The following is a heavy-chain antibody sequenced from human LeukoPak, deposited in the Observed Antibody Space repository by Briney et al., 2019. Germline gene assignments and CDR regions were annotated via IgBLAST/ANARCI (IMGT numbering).Heavy chain of an antibody. CDR2: IEGDGSVK. Sequence: PGGSLRLSCAASGFTFSNSWMAWVRQAPGKGLEWVVNIEGDGSVKNYVDSVKGRFTISRDNAKNSLYLQMNSLRAEDTSVYYCARDSAYSTFDYWGQGTLVTVSS. D-gene: IGHD4-11*01. CDR3: ARDSAYSTFDY. CDR1: GFTFSNSW. V-gene: IGHV3-7*05. J-gene: IGHJ4*02.